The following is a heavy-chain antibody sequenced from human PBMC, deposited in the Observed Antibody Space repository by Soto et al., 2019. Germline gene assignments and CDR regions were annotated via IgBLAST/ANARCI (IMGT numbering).Heavy chain of an antibody. CDR2: IYYSGST. Sequence: QLQLQESGPGLVKPSETLSLTCTVSGGSISSSSYYWGWIRQPPGKGLEWIGSIYYSGSTYYNPTRKIRVTISIDTSMIQVSRQLRSVTAAETAVYSCASQGGDMGLVPAAHGHYYGRAVWGQGTTVTVSS. V-gene: IGHV4-39*01. D-gene: IGHD2-2*01. CDR1: GGSISSSSYY. CDR3: ASQGGDMGLVPAAHGHYYGRAV. J-gene: IGHJ6*02.